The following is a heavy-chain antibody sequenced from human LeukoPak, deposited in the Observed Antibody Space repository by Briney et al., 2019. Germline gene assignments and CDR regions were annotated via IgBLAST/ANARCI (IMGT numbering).Heavy chain of an antibody. V-gene: IGHV4-38-2*01. Sequence: SETLSLTCAVSGYSISSGYYWGWIRQPPGKGLEWIGSIYHSGSTYYNPSLKSRVTISVDTSKNQFSLKLSSVTAADTAVYYCARRSITMVRGVTYNWFDPWGQGTLVTVSS. CDR3: ARRSITMVRGVTYNWFDP. CDR2: IYHSGST. J-gene: IGHJ5*02. D-gene: IGHD3-10*01. CDR1: GYSISSGYY.